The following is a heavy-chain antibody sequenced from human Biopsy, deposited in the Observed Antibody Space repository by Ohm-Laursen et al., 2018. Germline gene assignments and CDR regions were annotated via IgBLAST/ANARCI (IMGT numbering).Heavy chain of an antibody. Sequence: SDTLSLTCTVSGESMGTYYWSWIRQPPGKVMEWIASIYYSGTTYKNPSLKSRVTISVDTSQGLLSLDLSSVTAADTAVYYCARVRGGFLEWFDYWGQGTLVTVSS. D-gene: IGHD3-3*01. J-gene: IGHJ5*01. V-gene: IGHV4-59*07. CDR2: IYYSGTT. CDR1: GESMGTYY. CDR3: ARVRGGFLEWFDY.